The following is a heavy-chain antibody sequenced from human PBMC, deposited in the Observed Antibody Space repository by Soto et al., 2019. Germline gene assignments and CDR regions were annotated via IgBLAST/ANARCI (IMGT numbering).Heavy chain of an antibody. Sequence: PGGSLRLSCAASGFTFSGYWVHWVRQAPGKGLVWVSRIIGDGNTTTYADSVKGRFTISRDNAKNTLYLQMNSLRAEDTAVYYCARNGWPFDYWGQGTLVTVSS. CDR3: ARNGWPFDY. CDR1: GFTFSGYW. D-gene: IGHD6-19*01. J-gene: IGHJ4*02. CDR2: IIGDGNTT. V-gene: IGHV3-74*01.